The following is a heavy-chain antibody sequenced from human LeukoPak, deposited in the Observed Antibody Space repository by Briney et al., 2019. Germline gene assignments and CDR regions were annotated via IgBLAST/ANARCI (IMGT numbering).Heavy chain of an antibody. CDR1: GYTFTSYY. V-gene: IGHV1-46*01. D-gene: IGHD3-10*01. Sequence: ASVKVSCKASGYTFTSYYMHWVRQAPEQGLEWMGIINPSGGSTSYAQKFQGRVTMTRDTSTSTVYMELSSLRSEDTAVYYCAREDWSGSRHRLFDYWGQGTLVTVSS. CDR2: INPSGGST. J-gene: IGHJ4*02. CDR3: AREDWSGSRHRLFDY.